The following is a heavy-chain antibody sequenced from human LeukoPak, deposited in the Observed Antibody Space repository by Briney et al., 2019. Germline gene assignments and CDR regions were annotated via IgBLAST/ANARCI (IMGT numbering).Heavy chain of an antibody. D-gene: IGHD3-22*01. CDR1: GFTFSSYW. CDR2: IKQDGSEK. CDR3: AKYYYDSSGYYYIPYYFDY. J-gene: IGHJ4*02. V-gene: IGHV3-7*01. Sequence: GGSRRLSCAASGFTFSSYWMSWVRQAPGKGLEWVANIKQDGSEKYYVDSVKGRFTISRDNAKNSLYLQMNSLRAEDTAVYYCAKYYYDSSGYYYIPYYFDYWGQGALVTVSS.